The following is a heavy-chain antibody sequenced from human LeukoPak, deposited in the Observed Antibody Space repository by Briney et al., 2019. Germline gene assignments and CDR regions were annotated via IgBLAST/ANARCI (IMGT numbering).Heavy chain of an antibody. V-gene: IGHV3-21*01. J-gene: IGHJ4*02. CDR1: GFTFITYS. CDR2: ISSSSTYI. D-gene: IGHD4-17*01. CDR3: ARDYYGDYVFDY. Sequence: KTGGSPRLSCAASGFTFITYSMNWVRQAPGKGLEWVSSISSSSTYIYYADSVKGRFTISRDNAKNSLYLQMHSLRAEDTAVYYCARDYYGDYVFDYWGQGTLVTVSS.